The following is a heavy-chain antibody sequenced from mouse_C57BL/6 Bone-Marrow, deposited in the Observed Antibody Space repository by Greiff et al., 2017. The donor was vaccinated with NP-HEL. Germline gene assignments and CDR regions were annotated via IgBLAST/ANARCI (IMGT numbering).Heavy chain of an antibody. V-gene: IGHV1-81*01. CDR3: ARHCSSYYYAMDY. CDR1: GYTFTSYG. D-gene: IGHD1-1*01. Sequence: QVQLQQSGAELARPGASVKLSCKASGYTFTSYGISWVKQSTGQGLEWIGEIYPRSGNTYYNEKFKGKATLTADKSSSTAYMELRSLTSEDSAVYFCARHCSSYYYAMDYWGQGTSVTVSS. J-gene: IGHJ4*01. CDR2: IYPRSGNT.